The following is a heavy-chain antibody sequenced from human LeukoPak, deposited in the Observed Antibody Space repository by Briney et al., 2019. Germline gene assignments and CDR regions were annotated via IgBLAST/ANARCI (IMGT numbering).Heavy chain of an antibody. CDR2: INHSGST. CDR1: GGSFSGYY. D-gene: IGHD5-12*01. Sequence: SETLSLTCAVYGGSFSGYYWSWIRQPPGKGLEWIGEINHSGSTNYSPSLKSRVTISVDTSKNQFSLKLSSVTAADTAVYYCARDQVATSVFFDYWGQGTLVTVSS. CDR3: ARDQVATSVFFDY. J-gene: IGHJ4*02. V-gene: IGHV4-34*01.